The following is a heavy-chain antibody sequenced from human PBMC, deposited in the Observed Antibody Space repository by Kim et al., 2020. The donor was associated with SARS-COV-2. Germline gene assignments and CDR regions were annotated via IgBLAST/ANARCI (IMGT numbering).Heavy chain of an antibody. Sequence: GGSLRLSCAASGFTFSSYGMHWVRQAPGKGLEWVAVISYDGSNKYYADSVKGRFTISRDNSKNTLYLQMNSLRAEDTAVYYCATTMVRGESNYWGQGTLVTVSS. CDR3: ATTMVRGESNY. CDR1: GFTFSSYG. D-gene: IGHD3-10*01. CDR2: ISYDGSNK. J-gene: IGHJ4*02. V-gene: IGHV3-30*03.